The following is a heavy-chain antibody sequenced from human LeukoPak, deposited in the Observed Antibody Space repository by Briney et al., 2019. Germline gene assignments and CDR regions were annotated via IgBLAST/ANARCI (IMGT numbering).Heavy chain of an antibody. Sequence: PSETLSLTCTVSGGSISSGSYYWSWIRQPAGKRLEWIGRIYTSGSTNYNPSLKSRVTISVDTSKNQFSLKLSSVTAADTAVYYCASASYYHDSSGYPFDPWGQGTLVTVSS. CDR1: GGSISSGSYY. CDR3: ASASYYHDSSGYPFDP. V-gene: IGHV4-61*02. J-gene: IGHJ5*02. D-gene: IGHD3-22*01. CDR2: IYTSGST.